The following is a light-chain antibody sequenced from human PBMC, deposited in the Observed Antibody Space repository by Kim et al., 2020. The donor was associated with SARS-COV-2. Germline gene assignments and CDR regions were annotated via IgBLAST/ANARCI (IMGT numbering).Light chain of an antibody. J-gene: IGKJ2*01. Sequence: PGEASTLSCRASQSVCSSCLVWYQQKPGQVPRLLIYGTSSRATGIPDRFSGSGSGTDFTLTISRLEPEDFAVYHCQHYDNSPYMYTFGQGTKLEIK. CDR1: QSVCSSC. CDR3: QHYDNSPYMYT. V-gene: IGKV3-20*01. CDR2: GTS.